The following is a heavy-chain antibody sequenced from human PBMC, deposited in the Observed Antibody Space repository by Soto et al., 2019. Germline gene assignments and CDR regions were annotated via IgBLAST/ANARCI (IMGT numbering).Heavy chain of an antibody. D-gene: IGHD4-17*01. CDR1: GFTFGDYA. V-gene: IGHV3-49*03. CDR3: TSDFYGDYEGLARSY. Sequence: GGSLRLSCTASGFTFGDYAMSWFRQAPGKGLEWVGFIRSKAYGGTTEYAASVKGRFTISRDDSKSIAYLQMNSLKTEDTAVYYCTSDFYGDYEGLARSYWGQGTLVTVSS. CDR2: IRSKAYGGTT. J-gene: IGHJ4*02.